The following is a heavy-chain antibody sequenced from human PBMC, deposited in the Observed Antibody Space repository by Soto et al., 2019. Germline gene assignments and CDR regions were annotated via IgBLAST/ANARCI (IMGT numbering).Heavy chain of an antibody. Sequence: SVKVSCKASGGTFSSYAISWVRQAPGQGLEWMGGIIPIFGTANYAQKFQGRATITADESTSTAYMELSSLRSEDTAVYYCARGDIVVVPAATYYYGMDVWGQGTTVTVSS. CDR2: IIPIFGTA. CDR3: ARGDIVVVPAATYYYGMDV. D-gene: IGHD2-2*01. V-gene: IGHV1-69*13. J-gene: IGHJ6*02. CDR1: GGTFSSYA.